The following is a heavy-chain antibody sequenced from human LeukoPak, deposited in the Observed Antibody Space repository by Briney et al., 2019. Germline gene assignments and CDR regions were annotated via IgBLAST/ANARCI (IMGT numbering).Heavy chain of an antibody. J-gene: IGHJ4*02. CDR3: ARGHRTGHFDY. CDR2: IYHSGST. D-gene: IGHD3/OR15-3a*01. Sequence: PSETLSLTCAVSGYSISSGYYWGWIRQPPGKGLEWIGSIYHSGSTYYNPSLKSRVTISVDTSKNQFSLKRTSVTAADTAVYYCARGHRTGHFDYWGRGTLVTVSS. CDR1: GYSISSGYY. V-gene: IGHV4-38-2*01.